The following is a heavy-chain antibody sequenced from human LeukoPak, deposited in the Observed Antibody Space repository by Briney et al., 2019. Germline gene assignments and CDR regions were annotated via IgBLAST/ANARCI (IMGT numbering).Heavy chain of an antibody. CDR1: GFTFSSYA. D-gene: IGHD4-11*01. V-gene: IGHV3-23*01. Sequence: GGSLRLSCAASGFTFSSYAMSWVRQAPGKGLEWVSGISVSGDRTYYADSVKGRFTISRDNSKNTLYLQMNSLRAEDTAVYYCAKVGYSNFPTYFDYWGQGTLVTVSS. J-gene: IGHJ4*02. CDR2: ISVSGDRT. CDR3: AKVGYSNFPTYFDY.